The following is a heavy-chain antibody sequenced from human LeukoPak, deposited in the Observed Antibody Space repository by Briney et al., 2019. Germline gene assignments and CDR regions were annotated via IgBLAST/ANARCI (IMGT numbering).Heavy chain of an antibody. CDR1: GYTFTSYA. CDR2: INTNTGNP. Sequence: ASVKVSCKASGYTFTSYAMNWVRQAPGQGLEWMGWINTNTGNPTYAHGFTGRFVFSLDTSVSTAYLQISSLKAEDTAVYYCARDRKAGCSSTSCYTGRLRFDPWGQGTLVTVSS. CDR3: ARDRKAGCSSTSCYTGRLRFDP. J-gene: IGHJ5*02. D-gene: IGHD2-2*02. V-gene: IGHV7-4-1*02.